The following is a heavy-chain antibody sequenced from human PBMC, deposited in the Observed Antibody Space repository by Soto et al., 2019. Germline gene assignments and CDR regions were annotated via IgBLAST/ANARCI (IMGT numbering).Heavy chain of an antibody. Sequence: QVHLQESGPGLVKPAGTLSLTCGVYGGSINTTHWWSWVRQTPGKTLEWIGQIYHSGTTNYNPSLKSRGTISLDKSKTEFSLRLNSVTAADTARYYCARGNPKYDFWGSYPIFDYWGPGILVTVSS. V-gene: IGHV4-4*02. CDR1: GGSINTTHW. CDR3: ARGNPKYDFWGSYPIFDY. J-gene: IGHJ4*02. CDR2: IYHSGTT. D-gene: IGHD3-3*01.